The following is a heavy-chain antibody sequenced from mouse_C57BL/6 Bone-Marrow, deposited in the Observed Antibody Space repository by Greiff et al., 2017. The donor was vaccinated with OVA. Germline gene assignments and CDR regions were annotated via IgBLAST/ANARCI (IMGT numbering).Heavy chain of an antibody. D-gene: IGHD1-1*01. CDR3: ARYGSSPYWYFDV. J-gene: IGHJ1*03. CDR2: IYPRDGST. V-gene: IGHV1-85*01. Sequence: VKVVESGPELVKPGASVKLSCKASGYTFTSYDINWVKQRPGQGLEWIGWIYPRDGSTKYNEKFKGKATLTVDTSSSTAYMELHSLTSEDSAVYFCARYGSSPYWYFDVWGTGTTVTVSS. CDR1: GYTFTSYD.